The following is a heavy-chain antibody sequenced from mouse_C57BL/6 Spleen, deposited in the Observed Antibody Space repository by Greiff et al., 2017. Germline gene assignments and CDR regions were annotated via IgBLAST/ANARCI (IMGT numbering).Heavy chain of an antibody. D-gene: IGHD2-4*01. CDR2: SRNKANDYTT. CDR3: ARDANDYPLGY. Sequence: EVKLVESGGGLVQSGRSLRLSCATSGFTFSDFYMEWVRQAPGKGLEWIAASRNKANDYTTEYSASVKGRFIVSRDTSQSILYLQMNALRAEDTAIYYCARDANDYPLGYWGQGTRVTVSA. CDR1: GFTFSDFY. J-gene: IGHJ3*01. V-gene: IGHV7-1*01.